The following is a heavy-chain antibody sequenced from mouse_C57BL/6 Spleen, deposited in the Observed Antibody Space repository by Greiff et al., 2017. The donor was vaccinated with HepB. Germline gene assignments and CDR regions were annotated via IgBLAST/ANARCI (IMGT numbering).Heavy chain of an antibody. D-gene: IGHD2-3*01. Sequence: EVQLQESGPGLVKPSQSLSLTCSVTGYSITSGYYWNWIRQFPGNKLEWMGYISYDGSNNYNPSLKIRISITRDTSKNQFFLTLNSVTTEDTATYYCARGVDGYGGGFAYWGQGTLVTVSA. CDR1: GYSITSGYY. J-gene: IGHJ3*01. V-gene: IGHV3-6*01. CDR2: ISYDGSN. CDR3: ARGVDGYGGGFAY.